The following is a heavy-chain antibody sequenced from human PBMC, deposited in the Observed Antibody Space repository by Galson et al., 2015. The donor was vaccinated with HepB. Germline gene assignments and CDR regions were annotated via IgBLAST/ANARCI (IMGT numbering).Heavy chain of an antibody. V-gene: IGHV3-48*04. J-gene: IGHJ4*02. CDR1: GIPFSSHT. D-gene: IGHD3-16*01. Sequence: SLRLSCAVSGIPFSSHTLSWVRQTPVKGLEWVAHISSSLTTLFYSDSVKGRFTIFRDNAKNSLYLQMTNLTAEDTAVYYCATSIGGAFEHWGLGTLVTVSS. CDR2: ISSSLTTL. CDR3: ATSIGGAFEH.